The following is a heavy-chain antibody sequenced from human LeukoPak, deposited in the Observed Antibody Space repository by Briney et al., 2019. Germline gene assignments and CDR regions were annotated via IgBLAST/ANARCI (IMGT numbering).Heavy chain of an antibody. D-gene: IGHD3-16*01. Sequence: SETLSLTCAVYGGSFSGYYWSWIRQPPGKGLEWIGEINHSGSTNYNPSLKSRVTISVDTSKNQFSLKLSSVTAANTAVYYCARDGYLGWFDPWGQGTLVTVSS. CDR2: INHSGST. CDR1: GGSFSGYY. J-gene: IGHJ5*02. CDR3: ARDGYLGWFDP. V-gene: IGHV4-34*01.